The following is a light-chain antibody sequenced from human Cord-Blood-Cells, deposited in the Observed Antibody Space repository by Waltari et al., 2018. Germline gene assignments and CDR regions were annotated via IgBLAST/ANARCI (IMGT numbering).Light chain of an antibody. CDR1: QSVSRN. J-gene: IGKJ4*01. CDR2: GAS. CDR3: QQYNNWPPVT. V-gene: IGKV3-15*01. Sequence: EIVITQSPAPPSVPPGSRATLPCRASQSVSRNLAWYQQTPGQAPRLLIYGASTRATGIPARFSGSGSGTEFTLTISSLQSEDFAVYYCQQYNNWPPVTFGGGTTVEIK.